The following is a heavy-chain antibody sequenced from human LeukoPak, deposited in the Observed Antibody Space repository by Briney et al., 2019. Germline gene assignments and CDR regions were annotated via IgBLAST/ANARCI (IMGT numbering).Heavy chain of an antibody. CDR1: GGSSSGYY. Sequence: PSETLSLTCAVYGGSSSGYYWSWIRQPPGKGLEWIGEINHSGSTNYNPSLKSRVTISVDTSKNQFSLKLSSVTAADTAVYYCASSGIAAAGTDYWGQGTLVTVSS. V-gene: IGHV4-34*01. J-gene: IGHJ4*02. CDR2: INHSGST. D-gene: IGHD6-13*01. CDR3: ASSGIAAAGTDY.